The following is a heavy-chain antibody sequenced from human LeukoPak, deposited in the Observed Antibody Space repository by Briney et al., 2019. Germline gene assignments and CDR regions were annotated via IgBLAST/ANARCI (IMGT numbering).Heavy chain of an antibody. D-gene: IGHD5-24*01. CDR3: AKAGGDGYNYGFDY. CDR2: SNSDGSST. V-gene: IGHV3-74*01. J-gene: IGHJ4*02. Sequence: EGSLRLSCAASGFTFSRHWMHWVRQAPGKGLVWVSRSNSDGSSTYYADSVKGRFTISRDNSKNTLYLQMNSLRAEDTAVYYCAKAGGDGYNYGFDYWGQGTLVTVSS. CDR1: GFTFSRHW.